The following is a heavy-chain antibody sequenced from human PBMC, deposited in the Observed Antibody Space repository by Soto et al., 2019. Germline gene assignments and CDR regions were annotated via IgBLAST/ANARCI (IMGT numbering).Heavy chain of an antibody. Sequence: EVQLVESGGGLVQPGGSLRLSCAASGFTFSSYNMNWVRQAPGKGLEWISYIRSNSDTINYADSVKGRFTISRDNAKNSLYLQMNSLRAEDTAVYYCARRYGVYIPAFDIWGQGTMVTVSS. CDR2: IRSNSDTI. V-gene: IGHV3-48*01. J-gene: IGHJ3*02. CDR1: GFTFSSYN. CDR3: ARRYGVYIPAFDI. D-gene: IGHD4-17*01.